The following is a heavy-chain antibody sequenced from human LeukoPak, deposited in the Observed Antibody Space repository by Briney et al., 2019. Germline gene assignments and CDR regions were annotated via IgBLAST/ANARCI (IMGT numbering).Heavy chain of an antibody. D-gene: IGHD3-10*01. CDR3: AREGYYGSGSSQYYYYGMDV. Sequence: PGGSLRLSCAASGFTFSSYGMHWVRQAPGKGLEWVSYISSSGSTIYYADSVKGRFTISRDNAKNSLYLQMNSLRAEDTAVYYCAREGYYGSGSSQYYYYGMDVWGKGTTVTVSS. CDR2: ISSSGSTI. J-gene: IGHJ6*04. CDR1: GFTFSSYG. V-gene: IGHV3-48*04.